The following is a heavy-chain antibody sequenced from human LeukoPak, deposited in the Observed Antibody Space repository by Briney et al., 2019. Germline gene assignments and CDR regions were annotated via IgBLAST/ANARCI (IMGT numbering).Heavy chain of an antibody. J-gene: IGHJ4*02. CDR1: SGSIYSWGYL. V-gene: IGHV4-31*03. CDR3: ARELGGGQFDY. D-gene: IGHD3-16*01. Sequence: SENVSLTCTVSSGSIYSWGYLWRSIRQHPGEGVEWIGDIYYRESTYYIPALKSRVTISVDTSKNQLSLKLSSVTAADTAVYYCARELGGGQFDYWGQGTLVTVSS. CDR2: IYYREST.